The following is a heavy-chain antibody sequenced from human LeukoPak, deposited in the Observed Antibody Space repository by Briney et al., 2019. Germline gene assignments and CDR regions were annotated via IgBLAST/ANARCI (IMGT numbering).Heavy chain of an antibody. J-gene: IGHJ5*02. CDR3: ARDGPQYYYGSGSYGEGFDP. CDR1: GYSFIGYY. Sequence: ASVKVSCKASGYSFIGYYIHWLRQAPGQGLEWMGWINPSSGGTKYAQRFQGRVTMTRDTSISTAYMELSRLRSDDTAVYYCARDGPQYYYGSGSYGEGFDPWGQGTLVTVSS. CDR2: INPSSGGT. V-gene: IGHV1-2*02. D-gene: IGHD3-10*01.